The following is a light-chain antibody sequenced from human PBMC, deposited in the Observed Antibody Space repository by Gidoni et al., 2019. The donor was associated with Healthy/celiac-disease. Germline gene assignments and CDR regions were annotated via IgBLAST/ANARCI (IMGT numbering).Light chain of an antibody. CDR1: ESVRSSY. CDR3: QQYGNSPRYT. V-gene: IGKV3-20*01. J-gene: IGKJ2*01. CDR2: GAS. Sequence: ELELTQSPGTLSMSPAERATLSCRASESVRSSYLVWYQQKHGQAPRLLIYGASSRATGIPDRFCGSGSATDFSLIISSLEPDDYAVYYCQQYGNSPRYTFGQGTKLEIK.